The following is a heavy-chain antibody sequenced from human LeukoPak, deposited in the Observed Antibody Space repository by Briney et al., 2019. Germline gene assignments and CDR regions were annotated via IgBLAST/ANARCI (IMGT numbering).Heavy chain of an antibody. CDR2: ISGSGGST. CDR1: GFTFSSYG. J-gene: IGHJ4*02. Sequence: TGGSLRLSCAASGFTFSSYGMSWVRQAPGKGLEWVSAISGSGGSTYYADSVKGRFTISRDNSKNTLYLQMNSLRAEDTAVYYCAKLMKGSAEETDDYWGQGTLVTVSS. CDR3: AKLMKGSAEETDDY. D-gene: IGHD3-10*01. V-gene: IGHV3-23*01.